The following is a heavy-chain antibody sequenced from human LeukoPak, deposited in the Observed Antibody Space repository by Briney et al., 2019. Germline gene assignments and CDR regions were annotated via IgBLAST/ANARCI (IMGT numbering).Heavy chain of an antibody. CDR3: ASWSCSSTSCYAPAWDY. V-gene: IGHV4-34*01. CDR2: INHSGST. CDR1: GGSFSGYY. Sequence: SETLSLTCAVYGGSFSGYYWSWIRQPPGKGLEWIGEINHSGSTNYNPSLKSRVTISVDTSKNQFSLKLSSVTAADTAVYYCASWSCSSTSCYAPAWDYWGQGTLVTVSS. D-gene: IGHD2-2*01. J-gene: IGHJ4*02.